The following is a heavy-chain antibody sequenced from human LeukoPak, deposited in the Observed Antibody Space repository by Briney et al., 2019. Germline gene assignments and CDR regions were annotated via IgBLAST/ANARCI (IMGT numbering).Heavy chain of an antibody. Sequence: GGSLRLSCAASGFSVSMKYMTWVRQAPGKGLEWVSVIFSGGTTYYADSVKGRFTVSRDKSKNMMYLQMNSLRAEDAAVYYCARFSGPGMQHYYYYMDVWGTGTTVTVSS. CDR2: IFSGGTT. V-gene: IGHV3-53*01. CDR1: GFSVSMKY. J-gene: IGHJ6*03. D-gene: IGHD3-10*01. CDR3: ARFSGPGMQHYYYYMDV.